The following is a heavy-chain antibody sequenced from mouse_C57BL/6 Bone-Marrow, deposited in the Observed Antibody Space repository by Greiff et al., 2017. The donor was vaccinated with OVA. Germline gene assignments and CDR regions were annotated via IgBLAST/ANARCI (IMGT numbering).Heavy chain of an antibody. Sequence: VQRVESGAELVRPGTSVKVSCKASGYAFTNYLIEWVKQRPGQGLEWIGVINPGSGGTNYNEKFKGKATLTADKSSSTAYMQLSSLTSEDSAVYFCAREGAYYSKGFAYWGQGTLVTVSA. D-gene: IGHD2-5*01. J-gene: IGHJ3*01. CDR3: AREGAYYSKGFAY. V-gene: IGHV1-54*01. CDR2: INPGSGGT. CDR1: GYAFTNYL.